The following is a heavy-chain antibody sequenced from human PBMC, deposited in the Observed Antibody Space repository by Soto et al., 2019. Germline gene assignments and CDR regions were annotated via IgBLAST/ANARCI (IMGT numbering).Heavy chain of an antibody. CDR1: GGSISSSSYY. Sequence: SETLSLTCTVSGGSISSSSYYWGWIRQPPGKGLEWIGSIYYSGSTYYNPSLKSRVTISVDTSKNQFSLKLSSVTAADTAVYYCASQEGVATRDFDYWRQRTLVTVSS. D-gene: IGHD5-12*01. CDR2: IYYSGST. V-gene: IGHV4-39*01. J-gene: IGHJ4*02. CDR3: ASQEGVATRDFDY.